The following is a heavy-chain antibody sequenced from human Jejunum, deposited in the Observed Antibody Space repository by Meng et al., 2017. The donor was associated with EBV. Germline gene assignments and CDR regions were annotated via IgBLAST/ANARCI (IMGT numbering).Heavy chain of an antibody. CDR2: VSAYNGNT. CDR3: VRTSVYSSGFSDF. Sequence: VQLGQSGAEVQKPGASVKVCWKASGYTFTNYGFHWQRQGPGQGFEWIGWVSAYNGNTEYPQKFQGRVAMTTDTSTTTVYMELRSLRPDDTATYYCVRTSVYSSGFSDFWGQGTLVTVSS. V-gene: IGHV1-18*01. CDR1: GYTFTNYG. J-gene: IGHJ4*02. D-gene: IGHD6-19*01.